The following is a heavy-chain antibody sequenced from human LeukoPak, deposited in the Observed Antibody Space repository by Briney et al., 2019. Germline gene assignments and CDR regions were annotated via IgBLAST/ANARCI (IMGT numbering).Heavy chain of an antibody. CDR3: ARGDSSGSNDAFDI. J-gene: IGHJ3*02. D-gene: IGHD3-22*01. CDR2: INHSGST. CDR1: GGSFSGCY. Sequence: PSETLSLTCAVYGGSFSGCYWSWIRQPPGKGLEWIGEINHSGSTNYNPSLKSRVTISVDTSKNQFSLKLSSVTAADTAVYYCARGDSSGSNDAFDIWGQGTMVTVSS. V-gene: IGHV4-34*01.